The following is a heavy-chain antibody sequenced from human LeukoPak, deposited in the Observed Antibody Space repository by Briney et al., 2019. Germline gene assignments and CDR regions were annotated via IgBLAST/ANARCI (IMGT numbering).Heavy chain of an antibody. V-gene: IGHV4-34*01. CDR2: INHSGST. CDR1: GGSFSGYY. D-gene: IGHD6-19*01. Sequence: SETLSLTCAVYGGSFSGYYWSWIRQPPGKGLEWIGEINHSGSTNYNPSLKSRVTISVDTSKNQFSLKLSSVTAADTAVYFCARDRRGGSGWYPFDYWGQGILVTVSS. J-gene: IGHJ4*02. CDR3: ARDRRGGSGWYPFDY.